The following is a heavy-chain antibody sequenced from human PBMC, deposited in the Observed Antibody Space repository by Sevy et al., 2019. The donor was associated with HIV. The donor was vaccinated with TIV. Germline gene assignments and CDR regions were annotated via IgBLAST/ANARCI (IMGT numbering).Heavy chain of an antibody. J-gene: IGHJ3*02. CDR3: AAEDMTTFGGHLRVFDI. CDR1: GFTFSSSA. Sequence: ASVKVSCKTSGFTFSSSAVQWVRQVRGQRLEWIGWIVVGSDVTNYAQNFQERVTISRDVSTKTVYMDLTSLRSEDTAAYYCAAEDMTTFGGHLRVFDIWGQGTMVTVSS. V-gene: IGHV1-58*01. CDR2: IVVGSDVT. D-gene: IGHD3-16*01.